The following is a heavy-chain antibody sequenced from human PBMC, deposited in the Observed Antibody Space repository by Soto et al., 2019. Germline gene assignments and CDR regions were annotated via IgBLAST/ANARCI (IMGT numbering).Heavy chain of an antibody. J-gene: IGHJ4*02. CDR2: ISGSGGGT. Sequence: GRSLRLSCAASGFTFSSYAMSWVRQAPGKGLEWVSSISGSGGGTYYADSVKGRFTFSRDNSKNTLYLQMNSLRAEDTAVYYCAKFGMATTIRSSPYYIDYWGQAALDTVSS. CDR1: GFTFSSYA. V-gene: IGHV3-23*01. D-gene: IGHD1-1*01. CDR3: AKFGMATTIRSSPYYIDY.